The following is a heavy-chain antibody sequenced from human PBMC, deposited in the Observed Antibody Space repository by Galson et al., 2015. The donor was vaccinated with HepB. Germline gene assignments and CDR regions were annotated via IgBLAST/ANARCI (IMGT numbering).Heavy chain of an antibody. J-gene: IGHJ4*02. CDR3: ARGTNLWRGARAAVDH. V-gene: IGHV1-8*01. D-gene: IGHD2-15*01. Sequence: SVKVSCKASGYTFTSYDINWVRQATGQGLEWMGWMNPNSGNTGYAQKFQGRVTMTRNTSISTAYMELSSLRSEDTAVYYCARGTNLWRGARAAVDHWRQGTLVTVSS. CDR1: GYTFTSYD. CDR2: MNPNSGNT.